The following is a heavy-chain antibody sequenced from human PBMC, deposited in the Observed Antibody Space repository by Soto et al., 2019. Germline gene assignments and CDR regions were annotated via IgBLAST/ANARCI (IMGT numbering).Heavy chain of an antibody. CDR3: ARRSAAGP. Sequence: SETLSLTCTVSGASISSGGYYWSWIRQPPGKGLEWIGEINHSGSTNYNPSLKSRVTISVDTSKNQFSLKLSSVTAADTAVYYCARRSAAGPWGQGTLVTVSS. CDR1: GASISSGGYY. D-gene: IGHD6-25*01. V-gene: IGHV4-39*07. CDR2: INHSGST. J-gene: IGHJ5*02.